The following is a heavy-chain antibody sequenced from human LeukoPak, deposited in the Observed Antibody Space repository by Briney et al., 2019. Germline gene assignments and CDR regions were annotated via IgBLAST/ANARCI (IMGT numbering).Heavy chain of an antibody. D-gene: IGHD6-13*01. V-gene: IGHV3-43*02. Sequence: GGSLRLSCAASGFTFDDYAMHWVRQAPGKGLEWVSLISGDGGSTYYADSVKGRFTISRDNSKNSLYLQMNSLRTEGTALYYCAKEGSSSIIDYWGQGTLVTVSS. CDR3: AKEGSSSIIDY. CDR2: ISGDGGST. J-gene: IGHJ4*02. CDR1: GFTFDDYA.